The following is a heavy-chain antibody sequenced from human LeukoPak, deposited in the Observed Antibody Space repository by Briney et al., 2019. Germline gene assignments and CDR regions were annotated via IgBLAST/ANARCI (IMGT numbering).Heavy chain of an antibody. J-gene: IGHJ4*02. D-gene: IGHD1-20*01. CDR2: ISGSGGST. V-gene: IGHV3-23*01. CDR1: GFTFSSYV. CDR3: AKGPLTGTFPDF. Sequence: PGRSLRLSCAASGFTFSSYVMTWVRQAPGKGLEWVSTISGSGGSTFYADSVKGRFTISRDNSKNTLFLQMNSLRADDTAVYYCAKGPLTGTFPDFWGQGTLVTVSS.